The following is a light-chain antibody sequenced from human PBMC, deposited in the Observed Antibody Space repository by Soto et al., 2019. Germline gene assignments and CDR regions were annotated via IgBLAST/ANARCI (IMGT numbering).Light chain of an antibody. CDR1: QSVSRY. Sequence: EIVLTQSPATLALSPGERATLSCRASQSVSRYLAWYQQKPGKAPRLLIYDASNRATGIPARFSGSGSGTDFTLTISSLAPEDFAVYYCQVRTNWSIAFGRGTRLEIK. V-gene: IGKV3-11*01. J-gene: IGKJ5*01. CDR3: QVRTNWSIA. CDR2: DAS.